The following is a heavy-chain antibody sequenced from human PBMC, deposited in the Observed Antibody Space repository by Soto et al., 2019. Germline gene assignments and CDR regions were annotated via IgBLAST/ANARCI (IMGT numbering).Heavy chain of an antibody. Sequence: GGSLRLSCAASGFTFSSYGMHWVRQAPGKGLEWVAVIWYDGSNKYYADSVKGRFTISRDNSKNTLYLQMNSLRAEDTAVYYCARDGGPRRHKGFDYWGQGTLVTVSS. D-gene: IGHD2-15*01. CDR1: GFTFSSYG. CDR2: IWYDGSNK. V-gene: IGHV3-33*01. CDR3: ARDGGPRRHKGFDY. J-gene: IGHJ4*02.